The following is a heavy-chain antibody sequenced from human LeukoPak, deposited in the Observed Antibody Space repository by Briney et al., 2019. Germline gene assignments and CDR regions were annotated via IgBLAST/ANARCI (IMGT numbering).Heavy chain of an antibody. D-gene: IGHD7-27*01. Sequence: SSETLSLTCTVSGGSISSGGYYWSWIRQHPGKGLEWIGYIYYSGSTYYNPSLKSRVTISVDTSKNQFSLKLNSVTAADTAVYYCARDVWGRGAFDIWGQGTMVTVSS. V-gene: IGHV4-31*03. CDR1: GGSISSGGYY. CDR3: ARDVWGRGAFDI. CDR2: IYYSGST. J-gene: IGHJ3*02.